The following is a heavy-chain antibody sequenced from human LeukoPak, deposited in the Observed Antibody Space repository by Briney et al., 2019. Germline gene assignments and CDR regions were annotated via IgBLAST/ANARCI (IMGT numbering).Heavy chain of an antibody. CDR3: AKDGDDILTGYSNWFDP. Sequence: PGGSLRLSCAASGFTFSSYSMNWVRQAPGKGLEWVSYISSSSSTIYYADSVKGRFTISRDNAKNSLYLQMNSLRAEDTAVYYCAKDGDDILTGYSNWFDPWGQGTLVTVSS. V-gene: IGHV3-48*01. CDR1: GFTFSSYS. D-gene: IGHD3-9*01. CDR2: ISSSSSTI. J-gene: IGHJ5*02.